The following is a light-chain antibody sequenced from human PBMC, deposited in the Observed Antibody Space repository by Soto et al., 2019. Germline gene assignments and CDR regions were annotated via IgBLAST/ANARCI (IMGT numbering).Light chain of an antibody. CDR2: SNN. CDR3: AAWDDSMNGYV. V-gene: IGLV1-44*01. Sequence: QSLRSQPPSAARSPGHRFTISCSGSISNILSNTLNWYQQLPGTAPKLLIYSNNKRPSGVPDRFSGSESGTSASLAISGLKSEDEADYYCAAWDDSMNGYVFGTRNKVT. CDR1: ISNILSNT. J-gene: IGLJ1*01.